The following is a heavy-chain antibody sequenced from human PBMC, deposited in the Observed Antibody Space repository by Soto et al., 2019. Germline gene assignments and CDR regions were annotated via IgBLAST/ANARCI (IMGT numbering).Heavy chain of an antibody. CDR3: ARELELEIDY. V-gene: IGHV4-31*03. Sequence: SETLSLTCTVSGGSISSGGYYWSWIRQHPGKGLEWIGYIYYSGSTYYNPSLKSRVTISVDTSKNQFSLKLSSVTAADTAVYYCARELELEIDYWGQGTLVTVSS. CDR1: GGSISSGGYY. D-gene: IGHD1-7*01. J-gene: IGHJ4*02. CDR2: IYYSGST.